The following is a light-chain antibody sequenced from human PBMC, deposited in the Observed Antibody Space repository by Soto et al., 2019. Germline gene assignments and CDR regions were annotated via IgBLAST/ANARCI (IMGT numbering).Light chain of an antibody. V-gene: IGKV1-5*03. CDR3: QQYNSWT. CDR1: QSISSW. J-gene: IGKJ1*01. CDR2: KAS. Sequence: DIQMTQSPSTLSASVGDRVTITCRASQSISSWLAWYQQKPGKAPNLLIYKASSLESRVPSRFSGSGSGTEFTLTISSLQPDDFATYYCQQYNSWTFGQGTKVEIK.